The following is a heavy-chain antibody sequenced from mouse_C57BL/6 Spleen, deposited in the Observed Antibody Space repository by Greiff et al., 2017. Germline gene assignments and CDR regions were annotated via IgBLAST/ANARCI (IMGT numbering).Heavy chain of an antibody. J-gene: IGHJ4*01. Sequence: EVMLVESGEGLVKPGGSLKLSCAASGFTFSSYAMSWVRQTPEKRLEWVAYISSGGDYIYYADTVKGRFTISRDNARNTLYLQMSSLKSEDTAMYYCTRDWAYYSNYGGGCYYYAMDYWGQGTSVTVSS. V-gene: IGHV5-9-1*02. CDR1: GFTFSSYA. D-gene: IGHD2-5*01. CDR2: ISSGGDYI. CDR3: TRDWAYYSNYGGGCYYYAMDY.